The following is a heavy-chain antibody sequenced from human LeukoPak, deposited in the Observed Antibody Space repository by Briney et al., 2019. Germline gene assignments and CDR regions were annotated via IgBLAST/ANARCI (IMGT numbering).Heavy chain of an antibody. V-gene: IGHV4-38-2*02. Sequence: PSETLSLTCTVSGYSLSSGYSWGWIRQHPGKGLEWIGSIYHSGSTYYNPSLTSRVTISVDTSKNQFSPKLGSVTAADTAVYYCARVSSKGEVDYWGQGTLVTVSS. J-gene: IGHJ4*02. CDR3: ARVSSKGEVDY. D-gene: IGHD3-16*01. CDR2: IYHSGST. CDR1: GYSLSSGYS.